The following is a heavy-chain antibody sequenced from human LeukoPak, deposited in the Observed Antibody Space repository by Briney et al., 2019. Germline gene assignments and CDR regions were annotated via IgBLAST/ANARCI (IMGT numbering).Heavy chain of an antibody. CDR2: ITYNSGTI. Sequence: GGSLRLSCAASGFTFSSYAMQWVRQAPGRGLEWVSYITYNSGTIFYADSVKGRFTISRDNAKDSLYLQMSSLRDEDTAVYYCARDSGYSYADDYWGQGTLVTVSS. CDR3: ARDSGYSYADDY. D-gene: IGHD5-18*01. V-gene: IGHV3-48*02. CDR1: GFTFSSYA. J-gene: IGHJ4*02.